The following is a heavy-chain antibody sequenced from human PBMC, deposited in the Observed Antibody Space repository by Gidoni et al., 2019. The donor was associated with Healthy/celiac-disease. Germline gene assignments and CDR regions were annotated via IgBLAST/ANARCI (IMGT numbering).Heavy chain of an antibody. J-gene: IGHJ4*02. CDR2: IYYSGST. D-gene: IGHD3-22*01. V-gene: IGHV4-39*01. CDR1: GGSISSSSYY. Sequence: QLQLQESGPGLVKPSETLSLPCPVPGGSISSSSYYLGWIRQPPGKGLEWIGSIYYSGSTYYNPSLKSRVTISVDTSKNQFSLKLSSVTAADTAVYYCARQTEVSGYYHFDYWGQGTLVTVSS. CDR3: ARQTEVSGYYHFDY.